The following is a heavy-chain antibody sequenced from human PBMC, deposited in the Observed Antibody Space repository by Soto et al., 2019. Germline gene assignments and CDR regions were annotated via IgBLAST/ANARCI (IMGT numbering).Heavy chain of an antibody. V-gene: IGHV6-1*01. CDR3: ARDRDSGPLWWYDP. J-gene: IGHJ5*02. Sequence: SQTLSLTCAISGDSVSSNSAAWNWIRESPSRGLEWLGRTYYRSKWYNDYAVSVKSRITINPDTSKNQFSLQLNSATPEDTAVYYCARDRDSGPLWWYDPWGQGTLVTVSS. D-gene: IGHD2-21*01. CDR2: TYYRSKWYN. CDR1: GDSVSSNSAA.